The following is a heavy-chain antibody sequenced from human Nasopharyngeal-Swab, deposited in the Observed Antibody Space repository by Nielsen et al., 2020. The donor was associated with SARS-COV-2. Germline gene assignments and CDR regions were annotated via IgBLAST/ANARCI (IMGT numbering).Heavy chain of an antibody. CDR2: LNSDGSST. J-gene: IGHJ6*02. CDR1: GFTFSSYW. CDR3: ARDRRPTDWDYYYGMDV. Sequence: GESLKISCAASGFTFSSYWMHWVRQAPGKGLVWVSRLNSDGSSTSYADSVKGRFTISRDNAKNTLYLQMNSLRAEDTAVYYCARDRRPTDWDYYYGMDVWGQGTTVTVSS. D-gene: IGHD3/OR15-3a*01. V-gene: IGHV3-74*01.